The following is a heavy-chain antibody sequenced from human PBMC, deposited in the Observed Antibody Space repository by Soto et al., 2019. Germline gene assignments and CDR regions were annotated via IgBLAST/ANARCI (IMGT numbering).Heavy chain of an antibody. V-gene: IGHV4-34*01. D-gene: IGHD3-16*01. J-gene: IGHJ3*01. CDR3: GIVDMITFGGITGPNDAFDR. Sequence: SETLSLTCAVYGGSFGGYYWTWIRQPPGTGLEWIGEINHSGSTNYNPSLKSRVTISVDTSKNQFSLRVTSVTAADTAVYYCGIVDMITFGGITGPNDAFDRWGQGKMVTVSS. CDR1: GGSFGGYY. CDR2: INHSGST.